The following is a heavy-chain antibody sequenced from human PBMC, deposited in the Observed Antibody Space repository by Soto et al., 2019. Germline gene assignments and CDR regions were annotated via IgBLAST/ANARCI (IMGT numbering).Heavy chain of an antibody. CDR3: ARGEMATQIFDY. D-gene: IGHD5-12*01. CDR1: GGSISSYY. J-gene: IGHJ4*02. Sequence: SETLSLTCTVSGGSISSYYWSWIRQPPGKGLERIGYIYYSGSTNYNPSLKSRVTISVDTSKNQFSLKLSSVTAADTAVYYCARGEMATQIFDYWGQGTLVTVSA. CDR2: IYYSGST. V-gene: IGHV4-59*01.